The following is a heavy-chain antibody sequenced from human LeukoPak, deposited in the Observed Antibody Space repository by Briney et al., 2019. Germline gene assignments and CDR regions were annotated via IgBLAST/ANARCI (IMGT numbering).Heavy chain of an antibody. CDR3: ARGSYVYYYYGMDV. J-gene: IGHJ6*02. CDR1: GFTFSSYA. V-gene: IGHV3-30*04. Sequence: GSLRLSCAASGFTFSSYAMHWVRQAPGKGLGGVAVISYDGSNKYYADYVKGRFTISRDNSKTTLYLQMNSLRAEDTAVYYCARGSYVYYYYGMDVWGQGTTVTVSS. D-gene: IGHD3-16*01. CDR2: ISYDGSNK.